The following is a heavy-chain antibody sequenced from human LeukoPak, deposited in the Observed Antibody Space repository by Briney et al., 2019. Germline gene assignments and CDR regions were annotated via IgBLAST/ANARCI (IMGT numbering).Heavy chain of an antibody. Sequence: KPSETLSLTCAVYGGSFSGYYWSWIRQPPGKGLEWIGEINHSGSTNYNPSLKSRVTISVDTSKNQFSLKLSSVTAADTAVYCCARTGTTVVTPLDFDYWGQGTLVTVSS. CDR1: GGSFSGYY. V-gene: IGHV4-34*01. CDR3: ARTGTTVVTPLDFDY. J-gene: IGHJ4*02. CDR2: INHSGST. D-gene: IGHD4-23*01.